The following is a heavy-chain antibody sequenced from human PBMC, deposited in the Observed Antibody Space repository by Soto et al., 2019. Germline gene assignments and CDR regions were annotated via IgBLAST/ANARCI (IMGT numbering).Heavy chain of an antibody. CDR3: ARLTRGVYDLDRLWEKFDY. Sequence: QITVKESGLTLVKPTETLTLTCTFSGFSLSTNGMGVGWIRQPPGKALEWLALIYLDDDKRYSPSLRSRLTTTKDTSKHQADITMTNMDSVDTRTYYCARLTRGVYDLDRLWEKFDYWGQGTLVTVSS. D-gene: IGHD5-12*01. V-gene: IGHV2-5*02. CDR2: IYLDDDK. CDR1: GFSLSTNGMG. J-gene: IGHJ4*02.